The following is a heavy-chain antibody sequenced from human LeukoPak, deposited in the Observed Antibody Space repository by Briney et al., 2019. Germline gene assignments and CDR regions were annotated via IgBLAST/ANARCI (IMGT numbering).Heavy chain of an antibody. CDR2: IYYSGST. D-gene: IGHD6-13*01. J-gene: IGHJ4*02. Sequence: SETLSLTCTVSGGSISSSSYYWGWIRQPPGKGLEWIGSIYYSGSTYYNPSLKSRVTISVDTSKNQFSLKLSSVTAADTAVYYCARLMDPNIAAAGGDFDYWGQGTLVTVSS. V-gene: IGHV4-39*01. CDR3: ARLMDPNIAAAGGDFDY. CDR1: GGSISSSSYY.